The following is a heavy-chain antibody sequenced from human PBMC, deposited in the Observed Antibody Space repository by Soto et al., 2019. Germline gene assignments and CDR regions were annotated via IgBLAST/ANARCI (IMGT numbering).Heavy chain of an antibody. CDR3: AGTTSLQWYYMDV. CDR1: GDSVSSNSAA. J-gene: IGHJ6*03. CDR2: TYYRSRWYN. D-gene: IGHD1-7*01. Sequence: SQTLSLTCAISGDSVSSNSAAWNWIRQSPSRCFEWLGRTYYRSRWYNDYAVSVKSRITVNPDTSKNRFSLLLNSVTPEDTAVYHCAGTTSLQWYYMDVWDKGTTVTRLL. V-gene: IGHV6-1*01.